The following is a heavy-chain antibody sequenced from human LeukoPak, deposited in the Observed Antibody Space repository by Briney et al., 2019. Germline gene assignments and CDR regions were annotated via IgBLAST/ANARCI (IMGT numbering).Heavy chain of an antibody. CDR3: VTLTTAVTENAFDI. CDR1: GFTFSSYW. CDR2: INRDGSST. V-gene: IGHV3-74*01. D-gene: IGHD4-23*01. Sequence: PGGSLRLSCAASGFTFSSYWVHWVRQVPGKGLVSVSRINRDGSSTAYADPVTGRFTISRDNAKHMVYMQMNSLRAEDTAVYYCVTLTTAVTENAFDIWGPGTMVSVSS. J-gene: IGHJ3*02.